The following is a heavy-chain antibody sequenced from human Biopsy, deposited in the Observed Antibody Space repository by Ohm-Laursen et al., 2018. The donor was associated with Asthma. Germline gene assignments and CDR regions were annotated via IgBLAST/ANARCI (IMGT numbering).Heavy chain of an antibody. Sequence: SVKVSCKASGYTFNSAGITWVRQAPGQGLERMGWISVYNGNTKVAQKLQDRVTMITDTSTSTAYMESRSLRSDDTAVYFCARAVDYSHYYGIDVWGQGTTVTVS. V-gene: IGHV1-18*01. CDR2: ISVYNGNT. CDR3: ARAVDYSHYYGIDV. CDR1: GYTFNSAG. J-gene: IGHJ6*02. D-gene: IGHD3-10*01.